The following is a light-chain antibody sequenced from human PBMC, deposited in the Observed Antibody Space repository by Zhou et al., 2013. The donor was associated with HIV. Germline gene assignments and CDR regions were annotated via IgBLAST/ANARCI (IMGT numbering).Light chain of an antibody. V-gene: IGKV3-15*01. J-gene: IGKJ2*01. CDR1: QSVSSY. Sequence: EIVLTQSPATLSVSPGERATLSCRASQSVSSYLAWYQQKPGQAPRLLIYGASTRATGIPARFSGSGSGTDFTLTISSLQPEDFAMYYCQQANSFPYTFGQGTKLEIK. CDR2: GAS. CDR3: QQANSFPYT.